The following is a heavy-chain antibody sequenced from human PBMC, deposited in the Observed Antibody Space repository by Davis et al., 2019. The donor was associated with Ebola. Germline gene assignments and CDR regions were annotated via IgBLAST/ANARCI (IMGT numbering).Heavy chain of an antibody. CDR3: AREGSGSPIPDNDFDY. J-gene: IGHJ4*02. CDR2: ISAYNGNT. Sequence: ASVKVSCKASGYTFTSYGISWVRQAPGQGLEWMGWISAYNGNTNYAQKLQGRVTMTTDTFTSTAYMELRSLRSDDTAVYYCAREGSGSPIPDNDFDYWGQGTLVTVSS. CDR1: GYTFTSYG. V-gene: IGHV1-18*01. D-gene: IGHD3-10*01.